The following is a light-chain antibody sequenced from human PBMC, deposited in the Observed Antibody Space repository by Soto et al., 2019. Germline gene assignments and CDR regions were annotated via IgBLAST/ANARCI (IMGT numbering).Light chain of an antibody. CDR3: QQYNNWPPLT. CDR2: GAS. Sequence: EIVMTQSPATLSVSPGERATLSCRASQSVSSNLAWYQQKPGQAPRLLIYGASTRPTGIPARFSGSGSGTEFTLTISSLQSEDCAVYYCQQYNNWPPLTFGGGTKVEIK. V-gene: IGKV3-15*01. CDR1: QSVSSN. J-gene: IGKJ4*01.